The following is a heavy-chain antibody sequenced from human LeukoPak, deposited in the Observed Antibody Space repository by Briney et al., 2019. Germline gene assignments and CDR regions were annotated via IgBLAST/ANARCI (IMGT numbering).Heavy chain of an antibody. CDR2: INHSGST. J-gene: IGHJ4*02. CDR3: ARYSNQSPGGYFDY. V-gene: IGHV4-34*01. Sequence: SETLSLTCAVYGGSFSGYYWSWIRQPPGKGLEWIGEINHSGSTNYNPSLKSRVTISVDTSKNQFSLKLSSVTAADTAVYYCARYSNQSPGGYFDYRGQGTLVTVSS. CDR1: GGSFSGYY. D-gene: IGHD1-14*01.